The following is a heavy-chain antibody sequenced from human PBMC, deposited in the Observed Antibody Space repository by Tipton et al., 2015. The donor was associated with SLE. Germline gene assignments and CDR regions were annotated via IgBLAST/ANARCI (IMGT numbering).Heavy chain of an antibody. J-gene: IGHJ4*02. Sequence: TLSLTCAVYGGSFSGYYWSWIRQPPGKGLEWIGEINHSGSTNYNPSLKSRVTISGDTSKNQFSLKLSSVTAADTAVYYCARLVSWPYYFDYWGQGTLVTVSS. CDR2: INHSGST. CDR3: ARLVSWPYYFDY. CDR1: GGSFSGYY. D-gene: IGHD6-13*01. V-gene: IGHV4-34*01.